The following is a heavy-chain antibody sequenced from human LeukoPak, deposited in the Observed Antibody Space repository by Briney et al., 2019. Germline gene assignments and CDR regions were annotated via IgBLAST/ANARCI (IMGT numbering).Heavy chain of an antibody. CDR1: GGSISSSNW. CDR3: ARRNSGWLGAFHI. D-gene: IGHD6-19*01. CDR2: IYHSGST. V-gene: IGHV4-4*02. J-gene: IGHJ3*02. Sequence: SGTLSLTCAVAGGSISSSNWWSWVRQPPGKGLEWIGEIYHSGSTNYNPSLKSRVTISVDKSKNHFSLNLTSVTAADTAVYYCARRNSGWLGAFHIWGQGTMVTVSS.